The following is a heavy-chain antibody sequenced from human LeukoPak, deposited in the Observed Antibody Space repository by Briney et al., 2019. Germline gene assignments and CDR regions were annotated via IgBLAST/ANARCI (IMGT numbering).Heavy chain of an antibody. V-gene: IGHV5-51*01. Sequence: GESLKISCKGSGYSFTSYWIGWVRQMPGKGLEWMGIIYPGDSDTRYSPSFQGQVTISADKSISTAYMQWSSLKASDTAMYYCIRFGAYYYDTSGFYYAGYWGQGTLVTVSS. CDR3: IRFGAYYYDTSGFYYAGY. D-gene: IGHD3-22*01. CDR1: GYSFTSYW. J-gene: IGHJ4*02. CDR2: IYPGDSDT.